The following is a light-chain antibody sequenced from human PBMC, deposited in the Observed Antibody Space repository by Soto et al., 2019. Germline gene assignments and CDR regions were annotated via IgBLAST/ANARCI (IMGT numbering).Light chain of an antibody. Sequence: QSVLTQPPSVSAAPGQKVTISCSGSSSNIGNNYVSWYQQLPGTAPKLLISANNERPSGIPGRFSGSKSGASATLDITGLQTGDEADYYCGTWDSSLSGGVFGGGTKLTVL. CDR1: SSNIGNNY. CDR2: ANN. CDR3: GTWDSSLSGGV. V-gene: IGLV1-51*02. J-gene: IGLJ3*02.